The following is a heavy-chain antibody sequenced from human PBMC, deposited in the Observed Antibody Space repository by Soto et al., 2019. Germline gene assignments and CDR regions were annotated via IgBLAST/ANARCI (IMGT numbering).Heavy chain of an antibody. V-gene: IGHV5-10-1*01. Sequence: GESLKISCKGSGYSFTSYWISWVRQMPGKGLEWMGRIDPSDSYTNYSPSFQGHVTISAGKSISTAYLQWSSLKASDTAMYYCARQWYCSGGSCYWDYYYGMDVWGQGTTVTVSS. CDR3: ARQWYCSGGSCYWDYYYGMDV. J-gene: IGHJ6*02. CDR2: IDPSDSYT. D-gene: IGHD2-15*01. CDR1: GYSFTSYW.